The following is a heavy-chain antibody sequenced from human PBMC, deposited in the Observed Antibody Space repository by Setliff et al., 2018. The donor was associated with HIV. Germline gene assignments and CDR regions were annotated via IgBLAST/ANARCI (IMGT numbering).Heavy chain of an antibody. D-gene: IGHD3-22*01. CDR2: IHYSGST. Sequence: SETLSLTCTVSGGSFSSSSYYWGWIRQPPGKGLEWIGNIHYSGSTYYNPSLKSRVTISKDTSRNQFSLHLSSVTAADTAVYYCARDTYDSRGYFFGYWGQGTLVTAPQ. CDR1: GGSFSSSSYY. V-gene: IGHV4-39*07. J-gene: IGHJ4*02. CDR3: ARDTYDSRGYFFGY.